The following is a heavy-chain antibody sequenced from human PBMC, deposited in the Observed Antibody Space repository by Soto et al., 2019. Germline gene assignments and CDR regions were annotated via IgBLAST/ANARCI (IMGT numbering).Heavy chain of an antibody. J-gene: IGHJ6*02. Sequence: SETLSLTCSIYGGSFSGYYWSWIRQPPGKGLEWIGEINHSGNTNYSPSLKSRVTISVDTSNNQFSLKLNSVTAAETAVYYCASSGPAVLNGLYYPDMEVWGQGTTVTVSS. D-gene: IGHD2-2*01. V-gene: IGHV4-34*01. CDR2: INHSGNT. CDR1: GGSFSGYY. CDR3: ASSGPAVLNGLYYPDMEV.